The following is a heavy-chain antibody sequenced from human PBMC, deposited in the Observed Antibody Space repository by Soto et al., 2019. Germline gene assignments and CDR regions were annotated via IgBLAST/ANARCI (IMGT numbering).Heavy chain of an antibody. Sequence: QVQLVQSGAEVKKPGASVKISCKASGYTFTSYYMHWVRQAPGQGLEWMGIINPSGGSTNYAQKLHARVAMPRDTSTSTVYMELNSLRSEDTAVYYCARPPYPGCINAVCYPLDYWGQGTLVTVSS. CDR1: GYTFTSYY. CDR3: ARPPYPGCINAVCYPLDY. V-gene: IGHV1-46*01. D-gene: IGHD2-8*01. CDR2: INPSGGST. J-gene: IGHJ4*02.